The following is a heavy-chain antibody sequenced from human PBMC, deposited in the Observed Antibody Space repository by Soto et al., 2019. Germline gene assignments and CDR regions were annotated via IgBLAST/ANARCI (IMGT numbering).Heavy chain of an antibody. D-gene: IGHD5-18*01. CDR2: ISYDGSNK. CDR1: GFTFSSYA. J-gene: IGHJ3*02. Sequence: QVQLVESGGGVVQPGRSLRLSCAASGFTFSSYAMHWVRQAPGKGLEWVAVISYDGSNKYYADSVKGRFTISRDNSKNTLYLQMNSLRAEDTAVYYCAREVPGQLWLASDAFDIWGQGTMVTFSS. CDR3: AREVPGQLWLASDAFDI. V-gene: IGHV3-30-3*01.